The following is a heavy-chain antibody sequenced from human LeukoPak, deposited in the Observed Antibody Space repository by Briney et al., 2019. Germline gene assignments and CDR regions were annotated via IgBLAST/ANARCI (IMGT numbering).Heavy chain of an antibody. CDR3: ARDRSGSDSNWYDP. V-gene: IGHV4-61*02. CDR1: GGSISSGSYY. Sequence: SETLSLTCTVSGGSISSGSYYWSWIRQPAGKGLEWIGRIYTSGSTNYNPSLKSRVTISVDTSKNQFSLKLSSVTAADTAVYYCARDRSGSDSNWYDPWGQGTLVTVSS. J-gene: IGHJ5*02. CDR2: IYTSGST. D-gene: IGHD1-26*01.